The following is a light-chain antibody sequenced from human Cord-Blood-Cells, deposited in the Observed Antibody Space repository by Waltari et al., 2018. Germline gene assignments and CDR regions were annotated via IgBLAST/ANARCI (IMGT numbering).Light chain of an antibody. CDR3: QQYYSYPWT. V-gene: IGKV1-8*01. CDR1: QGTSSY. CDR2: AAS. Sequence: AIRMTPSPSSFSASTGDRVTITCRASQGTSSYLAWYQQKPGKAPKLLIYAASTLQSGVPSRFSGSGSGTDFTLTISCLQSEDFATYYCQQYYSYPWTFGQGTKVEIK. J-gene: IGKJ1*01.